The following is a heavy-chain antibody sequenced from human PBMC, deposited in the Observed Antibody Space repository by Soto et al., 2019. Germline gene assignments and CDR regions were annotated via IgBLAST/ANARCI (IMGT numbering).Heavy chain of an antibody. V-gene: IGHV3-30*18. CDR2: ISYDGSNK. CDR1: GFTFSSYG. Sequence: QVQLVESGGGVVQPGRSLRLSCAASGFTFSSYGMHWVRQAPGKGLEWVAVISYDGSNKYYADSVKGRFTISRDNSKNTLYLQMNSLRAEDTAVEYCAKDEAYYDYGMDVW. CDR3: AKDEAYYDYGMDV. J-gene: IGHJ6*01.